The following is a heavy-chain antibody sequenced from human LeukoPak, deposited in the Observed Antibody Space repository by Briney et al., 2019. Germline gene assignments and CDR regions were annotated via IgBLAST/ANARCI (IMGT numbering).Heavy chain of an antibody. CDR3: ARGNFVLRYFDWFDY. CDR2: IYYSGST. J-gene: IGHJ4*02. D-gene: IGHD3-9*01. V-gene: IGHV4-39*07. Sequence: SETLSLTCTVSGGSISSSSYYWGWIRQPPGKGLEWIGSIYYSGSTYYNPSLKSRVTISVDTSKNQFSLKLSSVTAADTAVYYCARGNFVLRYFDWFDYWGQGTLVTVSS. CDR1: GGSISSSSYY.